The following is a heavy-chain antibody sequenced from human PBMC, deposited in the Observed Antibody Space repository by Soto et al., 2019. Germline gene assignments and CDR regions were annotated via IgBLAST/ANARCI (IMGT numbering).Heavy chain of an antibody. V-gene: IGHV1-3*01. CDR1: GYTFTRNT. CDR2: INAGNGNT. CDR3: ARDGGGFDY. D-gene: IGHD3-16*01. Sequence: QVQLVQSGAEVKKPGASVKVSCKASGYTFTRNTMHWVRQAPGQRLEWMGWINAGNGNTKYSQKFQGRVTITRDTSATTAYMELSSLRSEDTAVYYCARDGGGFDYWGQGTLVTVSS. J-gene: IGHJ4*02.